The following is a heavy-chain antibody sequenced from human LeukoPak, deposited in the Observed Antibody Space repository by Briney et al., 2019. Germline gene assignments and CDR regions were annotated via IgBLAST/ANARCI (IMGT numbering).Heavy chain of an antibody. Sequence: PGGSLRLSCAASGFTFRTYAMSWVRQAPGKGPEWVSAISGSGGNTYYADSVQGRFTISRDNSKNTLYLQMNSLSAEDSAMYYCAKDFISGDGKWEVDYWGQGTLVTVSS. CDR1: GFTFRTYA. D-gene: IGHD7-27*01. CDR3: AKDFISGDGKWEVDY. V-gene: IGHV3-23*01. J-gene: IGHJ4*02. CDR2: ISGSGGNT.